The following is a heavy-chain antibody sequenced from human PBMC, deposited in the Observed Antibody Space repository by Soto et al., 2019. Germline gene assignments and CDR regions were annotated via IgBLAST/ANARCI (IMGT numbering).Heavy chain of an antibody. J-gene: IGHJ4*02. CDR1: GFTFSSYG. V-gene: IGHV3-30*18. CDR3: AKDSSSWYFDY. Sequence: GGSLRLSCAASGFTFSSYGMHWVRQAPGKGLEWVAVISYDGSNKYYADSVKGRFTISRDNSKNTLYLQMNSLRAEDTAVYYCAKDSSSWYFDYWGQGTLVTVSS. CDR2: ISYDGSNK. D-gene: IGHD6-13*01.